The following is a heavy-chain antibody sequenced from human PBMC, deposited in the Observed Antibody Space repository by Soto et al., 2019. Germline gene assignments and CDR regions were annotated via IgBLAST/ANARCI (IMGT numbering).Heavy chain of an antibody. Sequence: GGSLRLSCAASGFTFSSYSMNWVRQAPGKGLEWVSYISSSSSTIYYADSVKGRFTISRDNAKNSLYLQMNSLRDEDTAVYYCARDRDRHYYDSSGEFDYWGQGTLVTVSS. CDR2: ISSSSSTI. J-gene: IGHJ4*02. V-gene: IGHV3-48*02. CDR3: ARDRDRHYYDSSGEFDY. CDR1: GFTFSSYS. D-gene: IGHD3-22*01.